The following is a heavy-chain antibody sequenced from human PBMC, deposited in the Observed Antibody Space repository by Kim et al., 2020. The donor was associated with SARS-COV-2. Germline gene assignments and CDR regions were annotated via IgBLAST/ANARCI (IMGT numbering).Heavy chain of an antibody. CDR1: GFTFSNYW. D-gene: IGHD1-26*01. J-gene: IGHJ4*02. CDR2: INTGGTTT. V-gene: IGHV3-74*01. Sequence: GGSLRLSCAASGFTFSNYWMHWVRQAPGEGLVWVSCINTGGTTTRWADSVKGRFTVSRDNAKNTVYLQMNSLTAEDTAVYFCARASTSYYGFDYWGQGALVTVSA. CDR3: ARASTSYYGFDY.